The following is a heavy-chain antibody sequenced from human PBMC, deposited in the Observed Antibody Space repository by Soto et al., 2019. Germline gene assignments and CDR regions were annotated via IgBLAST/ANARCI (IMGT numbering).Heavy chain of an antibody. J-gene: IGHJ6*02. D-gene: IGHD3-16*01. CDR1: GYTFTSYG. V-gene: IGHV1-18*01. CDR2: ISAYNGNT. CDR3: ARVGGRWGLTYYYYYGMDV. Sequence: QVQLVQSGAEVKKPGASVKVSCKASGYTFTSYGISWVRQATGQGLEWMGWISAYNGNTNYAQKLQGRVTMTTDTSTSTAYMELRSLRSDDTAVYYCARVGGRWGLTYYYYYGMDVWGQGTTVTVSS.